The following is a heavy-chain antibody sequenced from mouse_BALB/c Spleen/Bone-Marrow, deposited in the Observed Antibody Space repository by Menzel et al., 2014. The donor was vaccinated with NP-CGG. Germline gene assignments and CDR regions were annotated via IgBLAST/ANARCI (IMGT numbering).Heavy chain of an antibody. CDR2: IDPANGNT. D-gene: IGHD1-1*01. J-gene: IGHJ2*01. CDR3: AYGSSYDYFDY. V-gene: IGHV14-3*02. CDR1: GFNIKDTY. Sequence: EVQLKESGAELVKPGASVKLSCTASGFNIKDTYMHWVKQRPEQGLEWIGRIDPANGNTKYDPKFQGKATITADTSSNTAYLQLSSLTSEDTAVYYCAYGSSYDYFDYWGQGTTLTVSS.